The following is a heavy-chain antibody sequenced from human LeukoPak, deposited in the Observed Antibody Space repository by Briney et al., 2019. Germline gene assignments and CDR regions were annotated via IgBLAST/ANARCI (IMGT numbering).Heavy chain of an antibody. Sequence: PGGSLRLSCAASGFTFSSYWMSWVRQAPGKGLEWVANIKQDGSEKYYVDSVKGRFTISRDNAKNSLYLQMNSLRAEDTAVYYCARDCGDQTIYYYYMDVWGKGTTVTVSS. CDR2: IKQDGSEK. V-gene: IGHV3-7*01. CDR3: ARDCGDQTIYYYYMDV. CDR1: GFTFSSYW. J-gene: IGHJ6*03. D-gene: IGHD2-21*01.